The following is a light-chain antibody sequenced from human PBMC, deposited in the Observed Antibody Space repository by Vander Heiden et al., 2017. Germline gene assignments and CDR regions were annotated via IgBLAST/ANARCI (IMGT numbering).Light chain of an antibody. J-gene: IGKJ2*01. CDR2: GAS. CDR1: QSVSSN. CDR3: QQYTNWPPMYT. Sequence: EIMMTQSPVTLSVSPGERTTLSCRASQSVSSNLAWYQQKPGQAPRLLIYGASTRATGIPARFSGSGSGTEFILTISSLQSEDFAVYYCQQYTNWPPMYTFGQGTKLEIK. V-gene: IGKV3D-15*01.